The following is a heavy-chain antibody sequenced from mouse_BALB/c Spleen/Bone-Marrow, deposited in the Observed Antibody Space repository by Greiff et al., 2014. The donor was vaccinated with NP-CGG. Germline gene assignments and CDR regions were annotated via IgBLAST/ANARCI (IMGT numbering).Heavy chain of an antibody. CDR3: ARFPMDY. CDR1: GFTFTDYY. J-gene: IGHJ4*01. CDR2: IRNKAYGYTT. Sequence: EVQRVESGGGLVQPGGSLRLSCTTSGFTFTDYYMSWVRQPPGKALEWLAFIRNKAYGYTTEYSASVRGRFTISRDNSQSILYLQMNTLRAEDSATNYCARFPMDYWGQGTSVTVSS. V-gene: IGHV7-3*02.